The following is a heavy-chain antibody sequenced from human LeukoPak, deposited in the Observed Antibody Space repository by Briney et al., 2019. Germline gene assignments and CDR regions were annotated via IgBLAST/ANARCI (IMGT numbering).Heavy chain of an antibody. Sequence: PGGSLRLSCAASGFTFDSYGMNWVRQAPGKGLEWVSSISSTSSYIYYADSVKGRFTISRDNAQKSLYLQMNSLRAEDTAVYYCARVGYSSGWYSDYWGQGTLVTVSS. CDR1: GFTFDSYG. CDR2: ISSTSSYI. V-gene: IGHV3-21*01. CDR3: ARVGYSSGWYSDY. J-gene: IGHJ4*02. D-gene: IGHD6-19*01.